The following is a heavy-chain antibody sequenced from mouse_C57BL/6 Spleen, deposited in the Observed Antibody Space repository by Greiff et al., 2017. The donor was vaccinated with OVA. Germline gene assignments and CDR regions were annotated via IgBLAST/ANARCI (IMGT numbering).Heavy chain of an antibody. CDR3: TVYDGYSGPFGY. J-gene: IGHJ3*01. V-gene: IGHV6-3*01. CDR1: GFTFSNYW. Sequence: EVKVEESGGGLVQPGGSMKLSCVASGFTFSNYWMNWVRQSPEKGLEWVAQIRLKSDNYATHYAESVKGRFTISRDDSKSSVYLQMNNLRAEDTGIYYCTVYDGYSGPFGYWGQGTLVTVSA. CDR2: IRLKSDNYAT. D-gene: IGHD2-3*01.